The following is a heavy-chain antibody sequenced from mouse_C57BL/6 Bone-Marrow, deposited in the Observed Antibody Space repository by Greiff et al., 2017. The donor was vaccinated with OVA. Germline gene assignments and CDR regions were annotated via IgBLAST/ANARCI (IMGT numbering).Heavy chain of an antibody. V-gene: IGHV14-4*01. D-gene: IGHD2-1*01. CDR3: TTGNFPLFAY. J-gene: IGHJ3*01. CDR1: GFNIKDDY. CDR2: IDPENGDT. Sequence: EVKLLQSGAELVRPGASVKLSCTASGFNIKDDYMHWVKQRPEQGLEWIGWIDPENGDTEYASKFQGKATITADTSSNTAYLQLSSLTSEDTAVYYCTTGNFPLFAYWGQGTLVTVSA.